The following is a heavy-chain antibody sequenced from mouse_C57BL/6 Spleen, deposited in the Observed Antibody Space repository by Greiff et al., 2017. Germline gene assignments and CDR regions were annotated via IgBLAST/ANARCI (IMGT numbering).Heavy chain of an antibody. D-gene: IGHD1-1*01. CDR3: ASPLLLRYPVFAY. J-gene: IGHJ3*01. CDR2: INPNNGGT. V-gene: IGHV1-26*01. Sequence: VQLQQSGPELVKPGASVKISCKASGYTFTDYYMNWVKQSHGKSLEWIGDINPNNGGTSYNQKFKGKATLTVDKSSSTAYMELRSLTSEDSAVYYCASPLLLRYPVFAYWGQGTLVTVSA. CDR1: GYTFTDYY.